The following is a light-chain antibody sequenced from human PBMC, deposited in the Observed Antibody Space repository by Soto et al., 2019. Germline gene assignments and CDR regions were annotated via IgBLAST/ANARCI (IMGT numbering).Light chain of an antibody. J-gene: IGKJ2*01. V-gene: IGKV3-15*01. CDR1: QSVSSN. CDR2: SAS. CDR3: QQCNDWPHT. Sequence: EIVMTQSPATLSVSPGESATLSCRASQSVSSNLAWYQQKPGQAPRLLIYSASNRATGIPDRFSDRGSATDFTLTISSLQSEDCAVYYCQQCNDWPHTFGQGTKLEIK.